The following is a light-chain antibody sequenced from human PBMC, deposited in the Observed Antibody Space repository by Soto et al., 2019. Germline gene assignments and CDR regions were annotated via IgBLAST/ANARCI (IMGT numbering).Light chain of an antibody. V-gene: IGKV3-11*01. CDR2: DAS. CDR1: QSVSSY. J-gene: IGKJ3*01. CDR3: QQYSDWPL. Sequence: EIVLTQSPATLSLSPGERANISCRASQSVSSYVAWYQQKPGQAPRLLIYDASSRATGIPARFSGSGSGTDFTLTISSLEPEDFAVYYCQQYSDWPLFGPGSRVDIK.